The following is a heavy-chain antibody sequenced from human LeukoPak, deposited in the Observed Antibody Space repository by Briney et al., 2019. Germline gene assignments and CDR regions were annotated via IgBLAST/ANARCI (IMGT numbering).Heavy chain of an antibody. Sequence: NSSETLSLTCAVSGYSISSGYYWGWIRQPPGKGLEWIGSIYHSGSTYYNPSLKGRVTISVDTSKNQFSLKLSSVTAADTAVYYCARPSIAVAGSFPGFYFDYWGQGTLVTVSS. CDR3: ARPSIAVAGSFPGFYFDY. CDR1: GYSISSGYY. D-gene: IGHD6-19*01. J-gene: IGHJ4*02. V-gene: IGHV4-38-2*01. CDR2: IYHSGST.